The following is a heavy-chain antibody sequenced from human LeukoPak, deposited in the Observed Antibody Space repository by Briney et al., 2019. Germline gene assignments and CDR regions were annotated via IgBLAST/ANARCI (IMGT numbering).Heavy chain of an antibody. Sequence: SETLSLTCTVSGGSISSGDYYWGWIRQPPGKGLEWIGYIFYTGSTYYNPSLKSQVTISVDTSKNQFSLKLSSVTAADTAVYYCARERPFGSGNWLDLWGQGTLVTVSS. CDR2: IFYTGST. CDR1: GGSISSGDYY. J-gene: IGHJ5*02. V-gene: IGHV4-30-4*01. CDR3: ARERPFGSGNWLDL. D-gene: IGHD3-10*01.